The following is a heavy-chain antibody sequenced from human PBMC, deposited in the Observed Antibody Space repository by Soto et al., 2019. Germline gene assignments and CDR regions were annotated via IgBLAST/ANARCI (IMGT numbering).Heavy chain of an antibody. CDR3: ASSRITMVRGAVGYDY. CDR1: GGSISSYY. Sequence: SETLSLTCNVSGGSISSYYWSWIRQPPEKGLEWIGYIYYSGSTNYNPSLKSRVTISVDTSKNQFSVKLSSVTAADTAVYYCASSRITMVRGAVGYDYWGQGTLVTVSS. J-gene: IGHJ4*02. V-gene: IGHV4-59*08. CDR2: IYYSGST. D-gene: IGHD3-10*01.